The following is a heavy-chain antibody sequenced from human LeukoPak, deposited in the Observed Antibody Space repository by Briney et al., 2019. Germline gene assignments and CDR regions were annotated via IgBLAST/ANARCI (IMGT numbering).Heavy chain of an antibody. CDR1: GGSFSGYY. D-gene: IGHD3-3*01. Sequence: KPSETLSLTCAVYGGSFSGYYWSWIRQPPGKGLEWIGEINHSGSTNYNPSLKSRVTISVDTSKNQFSLKLSSVTAADTAVYYCARHDDFGFDPWGQGTLVTVSS. V-gene: IGHV4-34*01. CDR3: ARHDDFGFDP. CDR2: INHSGST. J-gene: IGHJ5*02.